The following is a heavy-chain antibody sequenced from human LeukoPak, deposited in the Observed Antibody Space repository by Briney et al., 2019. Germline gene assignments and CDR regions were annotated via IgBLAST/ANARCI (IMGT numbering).Heavy chain of an antibody. Sequence: SETLSLTCTVSGGSISSYYWSWIRQPPGKGLEWIGYIYTSGSTNYNPSLKSRVTISVDTSKNQFSLKLSSVAAADTAVYYCARLDPESYYFDYWGQGTLVTVSS. J-gene: IGHJ4*02. D-gene: IGHD3-9*01. V-gene: IGHV4-4*09. CDR2: IYTSGST. CDR1: GGSISSYY. CDR3: ARLDPESYYFDY.